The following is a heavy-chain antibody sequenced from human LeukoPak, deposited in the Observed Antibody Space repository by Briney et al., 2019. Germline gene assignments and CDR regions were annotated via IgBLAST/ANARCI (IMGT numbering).Heavy chain of an antibody. V-gene: IGHV1-69*06. Sequence: ASVKVSCKASGGTFSSYAISWVRQAPGQGLEWMGGIIPIFGTANYAQKFQGRVTITADKSTSTAYMELSSLRPEDTAVYYCASSGGNTNWFDPWGQGTLVTVSS. CDR3: ASSGGNTNWFDP. D-gene: IGHD4-23*01. CDR2: IIPIFGTA. J-gene: IGHJ5*02. CDR1: GGTFSSYA.